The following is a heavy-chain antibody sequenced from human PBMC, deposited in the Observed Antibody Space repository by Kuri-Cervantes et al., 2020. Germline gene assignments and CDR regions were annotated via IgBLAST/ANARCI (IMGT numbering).Heavy chain of an antibody. CDR1: GFTFNTYD. CDR2: ISSDGSYK. J-gene: IGHJ4*02. V-gene: IGHV3-30*03. Sequence: GESLKISCTASGFTFNTYDMNWVRQAPDKGLEWVAIISSDGSYKSYGDSVKGRFTISRDNSKRTLYLQMDRLTVEDTAVYYCASRGSFDDWGQGTLVTVSS. CDR3: ASRGSFDD. D-gene: IGHD3-10*01.